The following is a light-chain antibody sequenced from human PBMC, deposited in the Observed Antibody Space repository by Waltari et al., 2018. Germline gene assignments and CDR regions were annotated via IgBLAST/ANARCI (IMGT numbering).Light chain of an antibody. Sequence: DIQMTQSPSTLSASVGETVIITCRASQSIYKWLAWYQQKPGKVPKLLIWKASNLQSGVPSRFIGSGSGTDFSLTISSVHPDDFATYYCQQYTTYPETFGQGTKVEIK. CDR3: QQYTTYPET. V-gene: IGKV1-5*03. CDR2: KAS. CDR1: QSIYKW. J-gene: IGKJ1*01.